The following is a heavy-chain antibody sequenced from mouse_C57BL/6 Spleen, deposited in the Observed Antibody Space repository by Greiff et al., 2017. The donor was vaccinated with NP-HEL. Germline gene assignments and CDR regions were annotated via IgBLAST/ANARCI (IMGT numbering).Heavy chain of an antibody. Sequence: QVQLQQPGAELVRPGSSVKLSCKASGYTFTSYWMDWVKQRPGQGLEWIGNIYPSDSETYYNQKFTDKATFTVDKSSSTAYMQLSSLTSEDSAVYYWARGYDGSSRFAYWGQGTLVTVSA. CDR1: GYTFTSYW. CDR3: ARGYDGSSRFAY. J-gene: IGHJ3*01. V-gene: IGHV1-61*01. D-gene: IGHD1-1*01. CDR2: IYPSDSET.